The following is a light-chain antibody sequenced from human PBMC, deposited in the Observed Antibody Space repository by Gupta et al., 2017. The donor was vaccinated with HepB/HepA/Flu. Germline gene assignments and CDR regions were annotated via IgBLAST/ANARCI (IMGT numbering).Light chain of an antibody. Sequence: QSALTQPASVCGSPGQSISLSCPGTSSDVGGYNLVTWYQQHPGKAPKLMIYEVITRPSGVSNLFSGSKSGNTASLTVSGLQADDEADYYCCSYAGSITCVFGTGTKFTVL. CDR1: SSDVGGYNL. V-gene: IGLV2-23*02. J-gene: IGLJ1*01. CDR2: EVI. CDR3: CSYAGSITCV.